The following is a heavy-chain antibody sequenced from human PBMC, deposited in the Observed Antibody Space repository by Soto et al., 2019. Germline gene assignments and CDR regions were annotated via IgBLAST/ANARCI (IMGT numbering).Heavy chain of an antibody. J-gene: IGHJ4*02. CDR3: ARDVGYGMIDY. D-gene: IGHD5-18*01. CDR1: GYTFTSYS. CDR2: SSAYNGNT. Sequence: QVQLVQSGAEVKKPGASVKVSCKASGYTFTSYSIIWVRQAPGQGLEWMGWSSAYNGNTYHARKLQGRVTMTTDTTPSTAYMELRSLRSDDTAVYYCARDVGYGMIDYWGQGTLVTVSS. V-gene: IGHV1-18*01.